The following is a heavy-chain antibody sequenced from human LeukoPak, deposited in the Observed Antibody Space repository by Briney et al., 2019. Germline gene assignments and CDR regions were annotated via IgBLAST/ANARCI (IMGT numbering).Heavy chain of an antibody. Sequence: PGGSLRLSCAASGFIFSISGMSWVRQAPGKGLQWVSGISGSGGSTYYADSVKGRFTISRDNSKNTLYLQMNSLRAEDTAIYYCAKDPTSGDDMLTGSLSFDYWGQGTLVTVSS. CDR2: ISGSGGST. CDR1: GFIFSISG. V-gene: IGHV3-23*01. J-gene: IGHJ4*02. CDR3: AKDPTSGDDMLTGSLSFDY. D-gene: IGHD3-9*01.